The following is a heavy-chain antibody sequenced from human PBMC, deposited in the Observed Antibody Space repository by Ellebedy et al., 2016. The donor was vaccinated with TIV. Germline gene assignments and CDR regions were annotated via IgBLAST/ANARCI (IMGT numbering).Heavy chain of an antibody. CDR1: GYTFTDYR. CDR2: ISPNGGGT. D-gene: IGHD1-26*01. Sequence: AASVKVSCKASGYTFTDYRSDWVRQPPGLGLEWMGWISPNGGGTHYAQKFQGRVSMTGDTSISTAYLELSRLTSDDTAVYYCARDYWGSYEYWGQGTLVTVSS. V-gene: IGHV1-2*02. CDR3: ARDYWGSYEY. J-gene: IGHJ4*02.